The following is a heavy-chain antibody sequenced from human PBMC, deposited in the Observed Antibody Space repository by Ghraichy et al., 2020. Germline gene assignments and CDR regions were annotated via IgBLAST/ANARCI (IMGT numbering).Heavy chain of an antibody. CDR3: ARRRDRGFDP. Sequence: SETLSLTCTVSGGSISSSSYYWGWIRQPPGKGLEWIGSIYYSGSTYYNPSLKSRVTISVDTSKNQFSLKLSSVTAADTAVYYCARRRDRGFDPWGQGTLVTVSS. CDR1: GGSISSSSYY. CDR2: IYYSGST. J-gene: IGHJ5*02. V-gene: IGHV4-39*01.